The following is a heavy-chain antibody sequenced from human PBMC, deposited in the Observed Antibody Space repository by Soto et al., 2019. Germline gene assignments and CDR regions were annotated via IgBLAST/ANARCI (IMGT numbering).Heavy chain of an antibody. Sequence: QVQLVQSGAEVKKPGASVKVSCKASGYTFTSYDINWVRQATGQGLEWMGWMNPNSGNTGYAQKFKGRVTRTRNTSISTAYMELSSLRSEDTAVYYCARGPYYYDSSGYAENDYWGQGTLVTVSS. D-gene: IGHD3-22*01. CDR1: GYTFTSYD. J-gene: IGHJ4*02. CDR2: MNPNSGNT. CDR3: ARGPYYYDSSGYAENDY. V-gene: IGHV1-8*01.